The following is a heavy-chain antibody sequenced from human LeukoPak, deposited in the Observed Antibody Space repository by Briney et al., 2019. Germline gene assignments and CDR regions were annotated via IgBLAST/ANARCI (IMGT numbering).Heavy chain of an antibody. CDR1: GYTFTSYY. CDR2: INPSGGST. J-gene: IGHJ6*02. V-gene: IGHV1-46*01. CDR3: ATPVGLYYYGMDV. Sequence: GASVKVSCKASGYTFTSYYMHWVRQAPGQGLEWMGIINPSGGSTSYARKFQGRVTMTRDTSTSTVYMELSSLRSEDTAVYYCATPVGLYYYGMDVWGQGTTVTVFS. D-gene: IGHD3/OR15-3a*01.